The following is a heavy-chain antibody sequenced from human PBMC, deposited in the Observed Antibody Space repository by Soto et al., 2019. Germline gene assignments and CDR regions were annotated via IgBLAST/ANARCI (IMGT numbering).Heavy chain of an antibody. CDR1: GFTFSSYF. CDR2: ISTSSSYI. V-gene: IGHV3-21*01. CDR3: ARAATLWFGGSDY. Sequence: EVQLVESGGGLVKPGGSLRLSCAASGFTFSSYFMNWVRQAPGKGLEWVSFISTSSSYIYYADSVKGRLTISRDNAKNSLYLQMNSLRAADTAVYYCARAATLWFGGSDYWGQGTLVTVSS. D-gene: IGHD3-10*01. J-gene: IGHJ4*02.